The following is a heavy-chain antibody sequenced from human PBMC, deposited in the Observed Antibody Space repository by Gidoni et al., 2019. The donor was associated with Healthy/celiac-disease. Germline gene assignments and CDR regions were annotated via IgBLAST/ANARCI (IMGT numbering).Heavy chain of an antibody. D-gene: IGHD3-22*01. V-gene: IGHV1-2*04. J-gene: IGHJ3*02. CDR2: FNPNSGGT. Sequence: QVQLVQSGAEVKKPGASVKVSCKASGYTFTGYYLHWGRQAPGQGLEWMGWFNPNSGGTNYAQKFQGWVTMTRDTSISTAYMELSRLRSDDTAVYYCARLAYYDSSGPPIWDAFDIWGQGTMVTVSS. CDR1: GYTFTGYY. CDR3: ARLAYYDSSGPPIWDAFDI.